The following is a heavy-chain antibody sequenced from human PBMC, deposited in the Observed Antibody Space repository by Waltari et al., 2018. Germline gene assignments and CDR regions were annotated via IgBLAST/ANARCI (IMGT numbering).Heavy chain of an antibody. J-gene: IGHJ6*02. CDR1: GFTFSSYG. CDR3: AKVHFLGSRYYYGMDV. CDR2: ISYDGSNK. Sequence: QVQLVESGGGVVQPGRSLRLSCAASGFTFSSYGMHWVRQAPGKGLEWVAVISYDGSNKYYADSVKGRFTISRDNSKNTLYLQMNSLRAEDTAVYYCAKVHFLGSRYYYGMDVWGQGTTVTVSS. V-gene: IGHV3-30*18. D-gene: IGHD3-10*01.